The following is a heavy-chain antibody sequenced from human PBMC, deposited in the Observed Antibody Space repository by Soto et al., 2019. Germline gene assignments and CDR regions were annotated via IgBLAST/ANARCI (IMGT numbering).Heavy chain of an antibody. V-gene: IGHV4-31*03. Sequence: PSETLCLTCTVSGGSISSGGYYWSWIRQHPGKGLEWIGYIYYSGSTYYNPSLKSRVTISVDTSKNQFSPKLSSVTAADTAVYYCARDLADCTNGVCANWFDPWGQGTLVTVSS. CDR3: ARDLADCTNGVCANWFDP. CDR2: IYYSGST. CDR1: GGSISSGGYY. J-gene: IGHJ5*02. D-gene: IGHD2-8*01.